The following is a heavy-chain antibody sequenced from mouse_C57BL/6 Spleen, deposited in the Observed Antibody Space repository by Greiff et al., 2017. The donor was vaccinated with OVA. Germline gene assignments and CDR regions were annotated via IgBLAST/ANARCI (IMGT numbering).Heavy chain of an antibody. CDR1: GYSFTSYY. D-gene: IGHD2-2*01. Sequence: QVQLQQSGPELVKPGASVKISCKASGYSFTSYYIHWVKQRPGQGLEWIGWIYPGSGNTKYNEKFKGKATLTANTSSSTAYMQLSSLTSEDSAVDYYARGDGGYDFDVWGTGTTVTVSS. CDR2: IYPGSGNT. CDR3: ARGDGGYDFDV. V-gene: IGHV1-66*01. J-gene: IGHJ1*03.